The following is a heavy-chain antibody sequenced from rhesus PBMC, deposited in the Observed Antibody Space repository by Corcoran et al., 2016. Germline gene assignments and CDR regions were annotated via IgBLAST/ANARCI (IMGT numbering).Heavy chain of an antibody. D-gene: IGHD6-31*01. V-gene: IGHV4-76*01. CDR1: GYSISSGYD. J-gene: IGHJ4*01. CDR2: IYGSSWST. Sequence: QVQLQESGPGVVKPSETPSLTCAVPGYSISSGYDWSWTRQPPGKVLEWIGYIYGSSWSTNYNPSLKNRVTISRDTSKNQFYLKLSSVTAADTAVYYCASIAAAARWGKGVLVTVST. CDR3: ASIAAAAR.